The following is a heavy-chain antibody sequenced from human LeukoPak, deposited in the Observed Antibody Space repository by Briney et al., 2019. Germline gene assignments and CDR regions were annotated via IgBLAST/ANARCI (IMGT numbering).Heavy chain of an antibody. J-gene: IGHJ4*02. CDR2: IYGDTST. CDR3: AKGPRPGSSGYPNLDH. CDR1: GFSVNNKY. V-gene: IGHV3-53*01. D-gene: IGHD3-22*01. Sequence: GGSLRLSCAASGFSVNNKYMNWVRQAPGKGLEWVSLIYGDTSTNYADSVKGRFTISRDTSKNTLYLQMNGLRVEDTAVYYCAKGPRPGSSGYPNLDHWGQGTLVTVSS.